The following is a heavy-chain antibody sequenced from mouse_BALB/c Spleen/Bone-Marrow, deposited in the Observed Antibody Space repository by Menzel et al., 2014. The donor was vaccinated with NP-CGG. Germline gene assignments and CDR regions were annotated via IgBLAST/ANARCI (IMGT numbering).Heavy chain of an antibody. J-gene: IGHJ4*01. CDR3: ARWRYGYAMDY. Sequence: EVKVVESGGGLVQPGGSRKLSCAASGLTFSSFGMHWVRQAPEKGLEWVAYISSGSSTIYYADTVKGRFTISRDNPKNTLFLQMTSLRSEDTAMYYCARWRYGYAMDYWGQGTSVTVSS. CDR2: ISSGSSTI. V-gene: IGHV5-17*02. CDR1: GLTFSSFG. D-gene: IGHD2-14*01.